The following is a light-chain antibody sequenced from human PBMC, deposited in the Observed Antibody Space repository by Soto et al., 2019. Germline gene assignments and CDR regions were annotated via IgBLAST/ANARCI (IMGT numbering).Light chain of an antibody. J-gene: IGKJ1*01. CDR2: AAS. CDR3: HETYSNPPWT. Sequence: DIPMTQSPSSLSASVGDRVTITCRASQRITKYLSWYQQKPGKAPKLLIFAASNLQSGVPSRFTGSGSGTDFTLTINSLQREDFATYYCHETYSNPPWTFGQGTKVEIQ. CDR1: QRITKY. V-gene: IGKV1-39*01.